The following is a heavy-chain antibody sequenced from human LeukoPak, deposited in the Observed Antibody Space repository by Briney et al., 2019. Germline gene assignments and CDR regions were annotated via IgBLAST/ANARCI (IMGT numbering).Heavy chain of an antibody. J-gene: IGHJ4*02. D-gene: IGHD5-18*01. CDR2: IYCSGST. CDR1: GSAISSYY. V-gene: IGHV4-59*01. CDR3: ARSAMALQYFDY. Sequence: SETLSLTCTVSGSAISSYYWSWIRQTPGKGLEWIGYIYCSGSTNYNPSLKSRVTISVDTSKNQFSLKLSSVTAADTAVYYCARSAMALQYFDYWGQGTLVTVSS.